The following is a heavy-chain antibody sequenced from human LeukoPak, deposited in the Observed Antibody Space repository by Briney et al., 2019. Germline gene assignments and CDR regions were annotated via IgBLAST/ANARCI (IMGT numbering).Heavy chain of an antibody. CDR3: GRHLNIVVVPAAMIRYNWFDP. CDR2: IYYSGST. J-gene: IGHJ5*02. CDR1: GGSISSSSYY. V-gene: IGHV4-39*01. Sequence: SETLSLTCTVSGGSISSSSYYWGWIRQPPGKGLEWIGSIYYSGSTYYNPSLKSRVTISVDTSKNQFSLKLSSVTAADTAVYYCGRHLNIVVVPAAMIRYNWFDPWGQGTLVTVSS. D-gene: IGHD2-2*01.